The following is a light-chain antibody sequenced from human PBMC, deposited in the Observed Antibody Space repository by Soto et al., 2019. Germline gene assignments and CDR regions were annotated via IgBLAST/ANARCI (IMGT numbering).Light chain of an antibody. V-gene: IGKV3-11*01. J-gene: IGKJ5*01. CDR3: LQRSDWPIT. CDR1: QSVSSN. CDR2: DAS. Sequence: EIVMTQSPATLSVSPGERATLSCRASQSVSSNLAWYQQKPGQAPRLLIYDASNRATGIPARFSGSGSGTDFTLTISRLEPEDFAVYYCLQRSDWPITFGQGTRLEIK.